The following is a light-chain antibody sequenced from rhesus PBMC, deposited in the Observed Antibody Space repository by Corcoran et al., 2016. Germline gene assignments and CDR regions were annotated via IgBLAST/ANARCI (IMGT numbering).Light chain of an antibody. CDR3: CSYAGCYTDV. Sequence: QAALTQPRSVSGSPGQSVTISCSGTSSDIGGYNYVSWYQQHPGTAPALMIYEVSKRPSGVSERFSGSNPGCTASLTISWLQAEYEADYYCCSYAGCYTDVFGSGTRLTVL. CDR1: SSDIGGYNY. V-gene: IGLV2-32*01. CDR2: EVS. J-gene: IGLJ6*01.